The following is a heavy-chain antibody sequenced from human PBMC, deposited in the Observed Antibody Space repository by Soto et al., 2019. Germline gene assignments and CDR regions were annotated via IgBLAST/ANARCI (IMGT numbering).Heavy chain of an antibody. J-gene: IGHJ4*02. CDR2: ISAYNGNT. V-gene: IGHV1-18*01. D-gene: IGHD3-3*01. CDR1: GYTFTSYG. Sequence: ASVKVSCKASGYTFTSYGISWVRQAPGQGLEWMGWISAYNGNTNYAQKLQGRVTMTTDTSTSTAYMELRSLRSDDTAVYYCARVRLTIFGVGNHARWGQGTLVTVSS. CDR3: ARVRLTIFGVGNHAR.